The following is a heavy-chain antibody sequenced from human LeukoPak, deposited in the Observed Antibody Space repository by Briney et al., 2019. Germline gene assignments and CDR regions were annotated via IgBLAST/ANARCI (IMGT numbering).Heavy chain of an antibody. CDR3: APYCSSTRCYWKAWFDP. V-gene: IGHV4-39*01. Sequence: KPSETLSLTCTVSGGSISNTSYYWGWIRQPPGKGLEWIGSIYHSGSTYYNPSLKSRVTISVDTSKSQFSLKLSSVTAADTAVYYCAPYCSSTRCYWKAWFDPWGQGTLVTVSS. J-gene: IGHJ5*02. D-gene: IGHD2-2*01. CDR1: GGSISNTSYY. CDR2: IYHSGST.